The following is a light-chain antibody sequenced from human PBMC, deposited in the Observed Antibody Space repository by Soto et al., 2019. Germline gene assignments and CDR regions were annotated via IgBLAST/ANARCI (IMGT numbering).Light chain of an antibody. CDR2: DAS. V-gene: IGKV1-5*01. CDR1: QSFSNW. Sequence: DIQMPQSPSILGAALPYRAGLACGASQSFSNWLAWYQQKPGKAPRLLIFDASSLESGVPSRFSGSGSGTEFLLTISSLKPDDFATYYCQHYSSYSAWTCGHGTKVDIK. J-gene: IGKJ1*01. CDR3: QHYSSYSAWT.